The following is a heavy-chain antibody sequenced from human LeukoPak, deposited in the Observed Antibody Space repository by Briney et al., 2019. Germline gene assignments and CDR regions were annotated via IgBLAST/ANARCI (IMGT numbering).Heavy chain of an antibody. D-gene: IGHD6-19*01. CDR2: IIPIFGTA. Sequence: SVKLSCKASAATFSSYAISWVRQAPGQGLEWMGGIIPIFGTANYAQKFQGRVTITADESTSTAYMELSSLRSEDTAVYYCASGYSSGWYPPNYYYYGMDVWGQGTTVTVSS. J-gene: IGHJ6*02. CDR1: AATFSSYA. CDR3: ASGYSSGWYPPNYYYYGMDV. V-gene: IGHV1-69*13.